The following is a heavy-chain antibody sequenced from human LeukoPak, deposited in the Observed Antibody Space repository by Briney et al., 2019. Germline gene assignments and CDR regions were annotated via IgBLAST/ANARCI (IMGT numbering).Heavy chain of an antibody. V-gene: IGHV1-2*02. CDR3: ARNVVVVPAAKYFGY. CDR1: GYTFTGYY. CDR2: INPNSGGT. D-gene: IGHD2-2*01. J-gene: IGHJ4*02. Sequence: ASVKVSCKASGYTFTGYYMHWVRQAPGQGLEWMGWINPNSGGTNYAQKFQGRVTMTRDTSIGTAYMELSRLRSDDTAVYYCARNVVVVPAAKYFGYWGQGTLVTVSS.